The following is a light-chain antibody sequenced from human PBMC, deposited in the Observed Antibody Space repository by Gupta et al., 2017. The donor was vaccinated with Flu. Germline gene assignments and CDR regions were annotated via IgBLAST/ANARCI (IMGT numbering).Light chain of an antibody. CDR1: QRISAY. CDR3: QQRSMWPLT. J-gene: IGKJ2*01. CDR2: DAS. Sequence: EILLTHSPATLSLSPGERATLSCRATQRISAYLAWYQQKPGQAPRLLIYDASNRATGVPGRFSGSGFGTDFTLTISGIEPEDFAVYFCQQRSMWPLTFGQGTRLEIK. V-gene: IGKV3-11*01.